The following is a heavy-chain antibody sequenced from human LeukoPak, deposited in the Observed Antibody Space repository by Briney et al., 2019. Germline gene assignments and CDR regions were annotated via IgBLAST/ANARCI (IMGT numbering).Heavy chain of an antibody. CDR2: IYHSGST. J-gene: IGHJ4*02. Sequence: SETLSLSCTLSGGSISTYYWSWIRQPPGKGLEWIGCIYHSGSTNYNPSPKRRVTISVDTSNNQFSLKLSSVTAADTAVYYCARGGGYASPIGYWGQGALVTVSS. V-gene: IGHV4-59*01. D-gene: IGHD5-12*01. CDR3: ARGGGYASPIGY. CDR1: GGSISTYY.